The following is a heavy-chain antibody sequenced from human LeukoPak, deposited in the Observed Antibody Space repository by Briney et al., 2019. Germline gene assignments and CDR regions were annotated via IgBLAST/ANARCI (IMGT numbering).Heavy chain of an antibody. Sequence: PSETLSLTCNVSGGSISTYYWSWIRQSAGKGLEWIGRIYTSGSTNYNPSLKSRVTMSVDTSKRQLSLKLSSVTAADTAVYYCARHIVGSGYHAFDIWGQGTMVTVSS. CDR2: IYTSGST. D-gene: IGHD1-26*01. CDR1: GGSISTYY. V-gene: IGHV4-4*07. J-gene: IGHJ3*02. CDR3: ARHIVGSGYHAFDI.